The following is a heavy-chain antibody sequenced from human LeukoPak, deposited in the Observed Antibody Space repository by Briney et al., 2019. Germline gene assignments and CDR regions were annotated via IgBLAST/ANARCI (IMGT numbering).Heavy chain of an antibody. Sequence: ASVKVSCKASGYTFTSYDINWVRQATGQGLEWMGWMSPNSDNTGYAQKFQGRVTFTRDTSISTAYMELRSLTSEDTAVYYCARDYGGSSGWFDPWGQGTLVTVSS. J-gene: IGHJ5*02. D-gene: IGHD4-23*01. V-gene: IGHV1-8*01. CDR1: GYTFTSYD. CDR2: MSPNSDNT. CDR3: ARDYGGSSGWFDP.